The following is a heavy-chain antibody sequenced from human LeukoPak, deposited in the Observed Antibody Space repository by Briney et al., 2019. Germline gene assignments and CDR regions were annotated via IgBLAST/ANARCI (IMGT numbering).Heavy chain of an antibody. V-gene: IGHV3-30*18. CDR2: ISDDGTNK. CDR3: AKDNKRYSYDY. D-gene: IGHD5-18*01. CDR1: GFTFSSYS. J-gene: IGHJ4*02. Sequence: GRSLRLSCAASGFTFSSYSMHWVRQGPGKGLEWVAVISDDGTNKYYTDSVKGRFTISRDSSKNTLFLQMNSLRVEDTAVYYCAKDNKRYSYDYWGQGTLVTVSS.